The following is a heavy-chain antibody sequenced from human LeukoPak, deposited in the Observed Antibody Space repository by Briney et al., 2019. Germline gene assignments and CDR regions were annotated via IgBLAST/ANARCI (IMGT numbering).Heavy chain of an antibody. CDR2: IYYSGST. Sequence: PSETLSLTCTVSGGSISSSSYYWGWIRQPPGKGLEWIGSIYYSGSTYYNPSLKSRVTISVDTSENQFSLKLSSVTAADTAVYYCASRRGYTLDYWGQGTLVTVSS. D-gene: IGHD5-18*01. CDR1: GGSISSSSYY. J-gene: IGHJ4*02. V-gene: IGHV4-39*01. CDR3: ASRRGYTLDY.